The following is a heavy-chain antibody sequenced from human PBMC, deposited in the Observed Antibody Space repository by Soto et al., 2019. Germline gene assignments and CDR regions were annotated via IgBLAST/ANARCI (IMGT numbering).Heavy chain of an antibody. V-gene: IGHV4-59*04. J-gene: IGHJ4*02. CDR3: ASGLVTTLHY. Sequence: SETLSLTCTVSGGSISSYYWSWIRQPPGKGLEWIGYIYYSGTTYYNPSLKSRVTMSVDTSKNQFSLKLSSVTAADTAVYYCASGLVTTLHYWGQGTLVTVSS. CDR2: IYYSGTT. CDR1: GGSISSYY. D-gene: IGHD4-17*01.